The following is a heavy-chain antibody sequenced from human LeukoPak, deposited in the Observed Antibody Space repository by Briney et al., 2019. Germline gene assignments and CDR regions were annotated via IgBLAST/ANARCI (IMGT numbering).Heavy chain of an antibody. Sequence: SVKVSCKASGGTFSSYAISWVRQAPGQGLEWMGGIIPIFGTANYAQKFQGRVTITADESTSTAYMELSSLRSEDTAVYYCAIDQVNIVATRKYNWFDPWGQGTLVTVSS. CDR3: AIDQVNIVATRKYNWFDP. V-gene: IGHV1-69*01. CDR1: GGTFSSYA. CDR2: IIPIFGTA. D-gene: IGHD5-12*01. J-gene: IGHJ5*02.